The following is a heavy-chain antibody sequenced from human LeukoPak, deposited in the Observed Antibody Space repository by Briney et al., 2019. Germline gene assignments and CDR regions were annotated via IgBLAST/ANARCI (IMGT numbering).Heavy chain of an antibody. Sequence: GGSLRLSCSASGFTFSSYAMHSARQAPGKGLEYVSAISSNGGSTYYADSVKGRFTISRDNSKNTLYLQMSSLRAEDTAVYYCLKWDSSSLRPCDYWGQGTLVTVSS. CDR3: LKWDSSSLRPCDY. CDR1: GFTFSSYA. J-gene: IGHJ4*02. V-gene: IGHV3-64D*09. CDR2: ISSNGGST. D-gene: IGHD6-6*01.